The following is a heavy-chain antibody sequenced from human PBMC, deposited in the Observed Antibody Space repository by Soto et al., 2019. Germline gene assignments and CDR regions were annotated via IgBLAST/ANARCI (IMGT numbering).Heavy chain of an antibody. V-gene: IGHV1-69*06. J-gene: IGHJ6*02. D-gene: IGHD3-9*01. CDR1: GGNFASYA. CDR2: IIPIFGTP. CDR3: ARYAGGYFYGIDV. Sequence: SVKVSCKASGGNFASYAVFWVRQAPGQGLEWMGGIIPIFGTPTYAQKFQGRVTIKADKPTNTAYMEMNSLTFEDTAVYYCARYAGGYFYGIDVWGQGTKVTVYS.